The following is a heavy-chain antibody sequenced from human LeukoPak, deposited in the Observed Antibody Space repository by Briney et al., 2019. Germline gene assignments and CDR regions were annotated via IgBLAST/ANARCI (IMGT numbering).Heavy chain of an antibody. V-gene: IGHV5-51*01. CDR1: GYSFTSYW. D-gene: IGHD3-22*01. Sequence: GESLKISCKGSGYSFTSYWIGWVRQMPGKGLEWMGIIYPGDSDTRYSPSFQGQVTISADKSISTAYLQWSSLKASDTAMYYCARHPRTMDYDSSDQTKPDAFDIWGQGTMVTVSS. CDR2: IYPGDSDT. J-gene: IGHJ3*02. CDR3: ARHPRTMDYDSSDQTKPDAFDI.